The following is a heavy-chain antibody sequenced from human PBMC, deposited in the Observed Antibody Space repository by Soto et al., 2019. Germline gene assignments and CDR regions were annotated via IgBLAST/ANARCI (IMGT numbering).Heavy chain of an antibody. CDR1: GFTFSSYS. J-gene: IGHJ4*02. CDR3: ARERGYCSSTSCAINHFDY. Sequence: GGSLRLSCAASGFTFSSYSMNWVRQAPGKGLEWVSSISSSSSTIYYADSVKGRFTISRDNAKNSLYLQMNSLRDEDTAVYYCARERGYCSSTSCAINHFDYWGQGTLVTVSS. V-gene: IGHV3-48*02. CDR2: ISSSSSTI. D-gene: IGHD2-2*01.